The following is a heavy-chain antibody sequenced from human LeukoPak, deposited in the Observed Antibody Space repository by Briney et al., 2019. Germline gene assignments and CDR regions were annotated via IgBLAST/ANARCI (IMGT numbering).Heavy chain of an antibody. CDR1: GFTFSTYA. D-gene: IGHD3-16*02. CDR2: ICGGGGAT. J-gene: IGHJ4*02. Sequence: GGSLRLSCAASGFTFSTYAMKWVRQAPGKGLEWVSAICGGGGATYCASSVKGRFTISRDNSKNTLYLQMNSLRAEDTAVHYCAREYDYVWGSYRSVSYYFDYWGQGTLVTVSS. V-gene: IGHV3-23*01. CDR3: AREYDYVWGSYRSVSYYFDY.